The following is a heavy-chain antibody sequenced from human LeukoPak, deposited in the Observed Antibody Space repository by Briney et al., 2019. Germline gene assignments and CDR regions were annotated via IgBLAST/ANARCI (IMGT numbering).Heavy chain of an antibody. D-gene: IGHD6-19*01. CDR3: ARDGGSGWFFRY. CDR1: GFTFSSYW. CDR2: MNSDGSRT. J-gene: IGHJ4*02. V-gene: IGHV3-74*01. Sequence: GGSLRLSCAASGFTFSSYWMHWVRQAPGKGLVWVSGMNSDGSRTSYADSVKGRFTISRDNAKNTLYLQMNSLRAEDTAVYYCARDGGSGWFFRYWGQGTLVTVSS.